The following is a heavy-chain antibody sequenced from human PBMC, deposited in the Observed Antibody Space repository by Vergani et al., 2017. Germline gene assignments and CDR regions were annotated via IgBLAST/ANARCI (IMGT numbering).Heavy chain of an antibody. Sequence: MQLVESGGGLVQPGGSLRLSCGASGFTFSNYGMHWVRQAPGKGLEWVTFIRYDGSNTYYADSVKGRFTISRDNSKNTLFLQMNSLRPEDTAVYYCARDTVTGSRYFDYWGQGTLVTVSS. V-gene: IGHV3-30*02. J-gene: IGHJ4*02. D-gene: IGHD6-19*01. CDR2: IRYDGSNT. CDR3: ARDTVTGSRYFDY. CDR1: GFTFSNYG.